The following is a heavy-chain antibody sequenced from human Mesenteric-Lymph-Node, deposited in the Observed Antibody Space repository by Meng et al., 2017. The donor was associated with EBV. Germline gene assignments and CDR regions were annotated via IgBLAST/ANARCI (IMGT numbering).Heavy chain of an antibody. J-gene: IGHJ4*02. CDR3: ARGGDYHDY. CDR1: GDSVSSHEFS. Sequence: QVQLQESGSGLLKPPQTLSLPCVVSGDSVSSHEFSWSWIRQPPGKGLEWIGFIYHAGATNYNPSLKSRVTLSIDKSQNQFSLRLSSVSAADTAVYYCARGGDYHDYWGQGILVTVSS. V-gene: IGHV4-30-2*01. CDR2: IYHAGAT.